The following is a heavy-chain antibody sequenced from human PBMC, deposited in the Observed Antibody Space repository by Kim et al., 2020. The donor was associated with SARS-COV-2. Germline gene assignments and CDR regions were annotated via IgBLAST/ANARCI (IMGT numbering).Heavy chain of an antibody. CDR1: GGTFSNYG. D-gene: IGHD3-10*01. Sequence: SVKVSCKASGGTFSNYGFNWVRQAPGQGLEWMGVIIPIFGPPTYAQKFQGRVTITADEFTNTAYMELRSLRSEDTAVYYCARGTLVRGLEYWGQGTLVTVSS. CDR3: ARGTLVRGLEY. V-gene: IGHV1-69*13. J-gene: IGHJ4*02. CDR2: IIPIFGPP.